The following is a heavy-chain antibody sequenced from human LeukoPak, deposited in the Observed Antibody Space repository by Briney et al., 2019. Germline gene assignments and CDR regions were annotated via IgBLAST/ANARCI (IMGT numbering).Heavy chain of an antibody. J-gene: IGHJ6*03. CDR3: ARVLSGRGSLYDYYYYMDV. CDR1: GFTFNTYA. Sequence: PGGSLRLSCAASGFTFNTYAMSWVRQAPGKGLEWVSAISDSGGGAYYADSVKGRFTISRDISKNTLYLQMNSLRAEDTAVYYCARVLSGRGSLYDYYYYMDVWGKGTTVTISS. CDR2: ISDSGGGA. V-gene: IGHV3-23*01. D-gene: IGHD3-10*01.